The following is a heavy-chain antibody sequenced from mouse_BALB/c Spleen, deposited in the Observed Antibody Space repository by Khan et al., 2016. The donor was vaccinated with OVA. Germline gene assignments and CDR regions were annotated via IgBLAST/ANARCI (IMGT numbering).Heavy chain of an antibody. Sequence: EVQLVESGPGLVKPSQSLSLTCTVTGYSITSNYAWNWLRQFPGNKLEWMGYISYSGSTKYNPSLKSRISITRDPSKNQFFLQLHSVTTEDTATDYCARGNYYGYAMDYWGQGTSITVSS. CDR3: ARGNYYGYAMDY. J-gene: IGHJ4*01. CDR2: ISYSGST. V-gene: IGHV3-2*02. CDR1: GYSITSNYA. D-gene: IGHD1-1*01.